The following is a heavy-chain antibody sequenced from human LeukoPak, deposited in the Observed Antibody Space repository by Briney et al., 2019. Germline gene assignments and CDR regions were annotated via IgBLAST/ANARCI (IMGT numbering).Heavy chain of an antibody. CDR3: ARASTTVPNLLDN. D-gene: IGHD4-17*01. Sequence: GGSLRLSCAASGLTFSRYWMSWVRQAPGKGLEWVANINQDGSEKYYVDSVKGRFTISRDNAKNTLYLQMNSLRAEDTAVYYCARASTTVPNLLDNWGQGTLVTVSS. CDR2: INQDGSEK. CDR1: GLTFSRYW. J-gene: IGHJ4*02. V-gene: IGHV3-7*02.